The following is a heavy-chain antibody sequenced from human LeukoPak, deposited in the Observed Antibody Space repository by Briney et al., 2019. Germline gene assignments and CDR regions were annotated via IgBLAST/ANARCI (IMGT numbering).Heavy chain of an antibody. CDR2: IYYGGRT. Sequence: SETLSLTCTVSGGSISTYYWSWIRQPPGKGLEWIGYIYYGGRTNHNPSLKSRVTISVDTSKNQFSLKLSSVTAADTAVYYCARTLRGYSYGAYFDYWGQGTLVTVSS. CDR3: ARTLRGYSYGAYFDY. V-gene: IGHV4-59*01. J-gene: IGHJ4*02. CDR1: GGSISTYY. D-gene: IGHD5-18*01.